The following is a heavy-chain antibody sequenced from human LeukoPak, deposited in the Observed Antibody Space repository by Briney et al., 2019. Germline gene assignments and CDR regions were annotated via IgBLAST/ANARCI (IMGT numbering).Heavy chain of an antibody. CDR1: GFTFSSYA. J-gene: IGHJ6*02. D-gene: IGHD2-8*02. Sequence: GGSLRLSCAASGFTFSSYAMSWVRQAPGKGLEWVSAISGSGGSTYYADSVKGRLTISRDNSKNTLYLQMNSLRAEDTAVYYCAKDKSVLRDYYYYYGMDVWGQGTTVTVSS. V-gene: IGHV3-23*01. CDR2: ISGSGGST. CDR3: AKDKSVLRDYYYYYGMDV.